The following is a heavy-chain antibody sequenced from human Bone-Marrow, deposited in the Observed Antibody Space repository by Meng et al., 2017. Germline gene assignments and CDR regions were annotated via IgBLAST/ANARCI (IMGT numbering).Heavy chain of an antibody. V-gene: IGHV3-21*01. CDR3: ARNSVADDAFDI. CDR2: ISSSSSYI. Sequence: GESLKISCAASGFTFSSYAMSWVRQAPGKGLEWVSSISSSSSYIYYADSVKGRFTISRDNAKNSLYLQMNSLRAEDTAVYYCARNSVADDAFDIWGQGTMVPSPQ. D-gene: IGHD2-15*01. CDR1: GFTFSSYA. J-gene: IGHJ3*02.